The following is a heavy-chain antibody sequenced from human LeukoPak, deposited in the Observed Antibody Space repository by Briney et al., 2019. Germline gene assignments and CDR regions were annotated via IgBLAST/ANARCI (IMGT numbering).Heavy chain of an antibody. D-gene: IGHD2-8*01. V-gene: IGHV4-59*08. CDR1: GGSLSRYY. Sequence: SETLSLTCTVSGGSLSRYYWSWIRQPPGKGLEWIGYIYYSGSTNYNPSLTSRVTISVDTSKNQFSLKLSSVTAAHTPVYYCARLVRYFTNGVCSYYFDYWGQGTLVTVSS. CDR3: ARLVRYFTNGVCSYYFDY. CDR2: IYYSGST. J-gene: IGHJ4*02.